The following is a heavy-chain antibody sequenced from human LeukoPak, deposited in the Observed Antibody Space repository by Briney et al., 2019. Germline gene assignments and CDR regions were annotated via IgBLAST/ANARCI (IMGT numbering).Heavy chain of an antibody. V-gene: IGHV3-48*01. CDR3: ARHRDDRSYYDFWSGYYTGGFVDY. Sequence: GGSLRLSCAASGFTFSSYSMNWVRQAPGKGLEWVSYISSSSSTIYYADSVKGRFTISRDNSKNTLYLQMNSLRAEDTAVYYCARHRDDRSYYDFWSGYYTGGFVDYWGQGTLVTVSS. CDR2: ISSSSSTI. CDR1: GFTFSSYS. D-gene: IGHD3-3*01. J-gene: IGHJ4*02.